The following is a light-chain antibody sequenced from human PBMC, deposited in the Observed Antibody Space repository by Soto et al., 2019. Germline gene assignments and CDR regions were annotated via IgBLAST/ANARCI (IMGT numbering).Light chain of an antibody. CDR1: QGISSY. CDR2: AAS. J-gene: IGKJ5*01. V-gene: IGKV1-9*01. Sequence: DIQFTQSPSFLSASVGDRVTITCRASQGISSYLAWYQQTPGKAPKLLIYAASSLQSGVPSRFSGSGSGTEFTLTISSLQSEDFAVYYCQQYNKWPLITFGQGTRLEIK. CDR3: QQYNKWPLIT.